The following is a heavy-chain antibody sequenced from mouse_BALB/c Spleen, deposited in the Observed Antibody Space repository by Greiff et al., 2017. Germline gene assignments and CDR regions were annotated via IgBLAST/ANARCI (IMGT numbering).Heavy chain of an antibody. Sequence: VQLQQSGAELVRPGVSVKISCKGSGYTFTDYAMHWVKQSHAKSLEWIGVISTYYGDASYNQKFKGKAIMTVDKSSSTAYMELARLTSEDSAIYYCARRRSTGDFDYWGQGTTLTVSS. CDR3: ARRRSTGDFDY. CDR1: GYTFTDYA. J-gene: IGHJ2*01. CDR2: ISTYYGDA. V-gene: IGHV1S137*01. D-gene: IGHD4-1*02.